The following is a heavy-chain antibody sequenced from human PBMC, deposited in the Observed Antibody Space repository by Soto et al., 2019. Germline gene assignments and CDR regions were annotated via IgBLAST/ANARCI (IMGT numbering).Heavy chain of an antibody. CDR2: ISGSGGST. V-gene: IGHV3-23*01. Sequence: VGSLRLSCAASGFTFSSYAMSWVRQAPGKGLEWVSAISGSGGSTYYADSVKGRFTISRDNSKNTLYLQMNSLRAEDTAVYYCAKDSSSGWYVSWFDPWGQGTLVTVSS. D-gene: IGHD6-19*01. CDR3: AKDSSSGWYVSWFDP. J-gene: IGHJ5*02. CDR1: GFTFSSYA.